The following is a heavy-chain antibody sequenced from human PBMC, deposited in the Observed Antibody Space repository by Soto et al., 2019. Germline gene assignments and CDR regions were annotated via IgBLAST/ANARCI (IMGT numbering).Heavy chain of an antibody. CDR3: AGEFRNCAGDCGHSAFDM. D-gene: IGHD2-21*02. Sequence: QVHLVDSGGGVVQPGGSLRLSCAGSGFIFSDYIMHWVRQAPGKGLEWVALIWSDGSSIHYADSVRGRFTISRDNSKNTLYLQMSSLRVEDTALYYCAGEFRNCAGDCGHSAFDMWGQWTMVAGSS. V-gene: IGHV3-33*01. CDR2: IWSDGSSI. CDR1: GFIFSDYI. J-gene: IGHJ3*02.